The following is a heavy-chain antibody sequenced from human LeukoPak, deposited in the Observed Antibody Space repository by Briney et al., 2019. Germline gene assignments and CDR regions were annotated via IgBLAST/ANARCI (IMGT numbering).Heavy chain of an antibody. Sequence: GGSLRLSCAASGFTFSSSWMHWVRQAPGKGLVWVSRINSDGSSTSYADSVKGRFTISRDNAKNTLYLQMNSLRAEDTAVYYCATLPSRQWLVPGGDYWGQGTLVTVSS. CDR1: GFTFSSSW. V-gene: IGHV3-74*01. D-gene: IGHD6-19*01. J-gene: IGHJ4*02. CDR3: ATLPSRQWLVPGGDY. CDR2: INSDGSST.